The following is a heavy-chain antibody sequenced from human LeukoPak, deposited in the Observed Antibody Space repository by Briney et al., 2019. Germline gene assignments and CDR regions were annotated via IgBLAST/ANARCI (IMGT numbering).Heavy chain of an antibody. CDR2: ISYDGSNQ. D-gene: IGHD1-26*01. V-gene: IGHV3-30*03. J-gene: IGHJ4*02. CDR3: ATDAVGPTGY. CDR1: GFALSSNG. Sequence: GGSLRLSCAASGFALSSNGMHWVRQAPGKGLEWVAIISYDGSNQDYADSVKGRFTISRDNSHNTVHLRMNSLRPEDTAVYYCATDAVGPTGYWGQGTLVAVSS.